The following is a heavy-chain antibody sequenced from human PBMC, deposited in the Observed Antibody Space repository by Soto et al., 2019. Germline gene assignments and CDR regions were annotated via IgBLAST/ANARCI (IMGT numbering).Heavy chain of an antibody. J-gene: IGHJ5*02. CDR3: VKVSTFYDILTGYYSTNFFDP. CDR1: GFTFREYS. V-gene: IGHV3-64D*06. D-gene: IGHD3-9*01. CDR2: ISSDGDIT. Sequence: GGSLRLSCSASGFTFREYSIHWVRQAPGKGLQYVSTISSDGDITYYADSVKGRFTISRDNSKNTLYLQMNSLRPEDTAVYYCVKVSTFYDILTGYYSTNFFDPWGKGTLVTVSS.